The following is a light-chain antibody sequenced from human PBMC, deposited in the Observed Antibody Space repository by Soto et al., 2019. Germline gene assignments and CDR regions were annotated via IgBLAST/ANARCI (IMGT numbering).Light chain of an antibody. CDR3: AAWDDSLNGYV. CDR1: SSNIGSNT. Sequence: SALTQPPSASETPGHTVTISCSGSSSNIGSNTVSWYQQLPGTAPKLLIYSNNQRPSGVPDRFSGSKSGTSASLAISGLQSEDEADYYCAAWDDSLNGYVFGTGTKVTVL. CDR2: SNN. V-gene: IGLV1-44*01. J-gene: IGLJ1*01.